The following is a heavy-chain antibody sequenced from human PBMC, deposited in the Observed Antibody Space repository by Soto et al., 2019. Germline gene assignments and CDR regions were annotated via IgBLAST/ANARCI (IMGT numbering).Heavy chain of an antibody. Sequence: QVQLQESGPGLVKPSQTLSLTCTVSGGSISRYYWSWIRQPAGKALEWIGRIYNTGSTEYNPSLKSRVTMSMDTSKNQFFLNLRSVTPADTAVYYCATSGTAWNNWFDPWGQGILVTVSS. J-gene: IGHJ5*02. CDR2: IYNTGST. V-gene: IGHV4-4*07. CDR1: GGSISRYY. CDR3: ATSGTAWNNWFDP. D-gene: IGHD6-25*01.